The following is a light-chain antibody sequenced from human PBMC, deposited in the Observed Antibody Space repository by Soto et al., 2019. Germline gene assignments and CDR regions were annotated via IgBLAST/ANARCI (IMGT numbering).Light chain of an antibody. V-gene: IGKV3-20*01. J-gene: IGKJ3*01. CDR2: DAC. CDR1: QSVTSNS. Sequence: EIVLTQSPGTLSLSPGERATLSCRASQSVTSNSLAWYQHKLGQAPRLLIDDACSRATGIPDRFSGSGSGTDFTLTISRLEPEDFAVYFCQQFGTSPGTFGPGTKVDIK. CDR3: QQFGTSPGT.